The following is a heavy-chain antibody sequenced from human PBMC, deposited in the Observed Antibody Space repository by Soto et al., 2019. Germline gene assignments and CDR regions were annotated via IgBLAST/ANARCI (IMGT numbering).Heavy chain of an antibody. J-gene: IGHJ6*02. Sequence: PGGSLRLSCAASGFTFSSYAMSWVRQAPGKGLEWVSAISGSGGSTYYADSVKGRFTISRDNSKNTPYLQMNSLRAEDTAVYYCAREKRAGYYYGMDVWGQGTTVTVSS. CDR1: GFTFSSYA. V-gene: IGHV3-23*01. CDR2: ISGSGGST. CDR3: AREKRAGYYYGMDV.